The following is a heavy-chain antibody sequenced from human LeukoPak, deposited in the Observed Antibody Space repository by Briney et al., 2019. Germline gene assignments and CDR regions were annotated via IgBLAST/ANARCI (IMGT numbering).Heavy chain of an antibody. CDR2: ISSNGGST. J-gene: IGHJ6*03. D-gene: IGHD3-22*01. Sequence: GGSLRLSCAASGFTFSSYAMHWVRQAPGKGLEYVSAISSNGGSTYYANSVKGRFTISRDNSKNTLYLQMNSLRAEDTAVYYCARDDDSSGYYPTLYYYYYMDVWGKGTTVTVSS. V-gene: IGHV3-64*01. CDR1: GFTFSSYA. CDR3: ARDDDSSGYYPTLYYYYYMDV.